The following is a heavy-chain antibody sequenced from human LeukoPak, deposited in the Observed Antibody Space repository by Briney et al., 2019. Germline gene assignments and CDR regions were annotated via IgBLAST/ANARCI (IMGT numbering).Heavy chain of an antibody. CDR2: IKEDGGKQ. V-gene: IGHV3-7*01. D-gene: IGHD2/OR15-2a*01. CDR3: ARHRRNCDTTTCEFSWFDP. CDR1: GFTFNTDW. J-gene: IGHJ5*02. Sequence: GGSLRLSCAASGFTFNTDWMSWVRQAPGKGLEWVANIKEDGGKQYYVDSVKGRFTISRDNDKKSLYLQMNGLRAEDTAVYYCARHRRNCDTTTCEFSWFDPWGQGTQVTVSS.